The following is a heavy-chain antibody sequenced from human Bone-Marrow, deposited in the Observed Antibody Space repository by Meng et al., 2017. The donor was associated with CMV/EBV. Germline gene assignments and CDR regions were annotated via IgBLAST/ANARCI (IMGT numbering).Heavy chain of an antibody. J-gene: IGHJ6*02. CDR3: ARDRCSSTSCSLDYYYGMDV. V-gene: IGHV4-59*01. CDR2: IYYNGST. Sequence: SETLSLTCTVSPGSMSSYYWNWIRQPPRKGLEWIGYIYYNGSTNYNPSLKSRVTISLDTSKNQFSLKLTSVTAADTAMYYCARDRCSSTSCSLDYYYGMDVWGRGTTVTVSS. CDR1: PGSMSSYY. D-gene: IGHD2-2*01.